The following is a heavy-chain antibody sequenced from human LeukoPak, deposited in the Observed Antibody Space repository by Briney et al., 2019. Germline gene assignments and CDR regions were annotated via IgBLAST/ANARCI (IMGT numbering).Heavy chain of an antibody. CDR1: GFTFRSYS. Sequence: GGSLRLSCAASGFTFRSYSMNWVRQAPGKGLEWVSSISSSSSYIYYADSVKGRFTISRDNAKNSLYLQMNSLRAEDTAVYYCARDDIVVVPAASYFDYWGQGTLVTVSS. J-gene: IGHJ4*02. D-gene: IGHD2-2*01. CDR3: ARDDIVVVPAASYFDY. CDR2: ISSSSSYI. V-gene: IGHV3-21*01.